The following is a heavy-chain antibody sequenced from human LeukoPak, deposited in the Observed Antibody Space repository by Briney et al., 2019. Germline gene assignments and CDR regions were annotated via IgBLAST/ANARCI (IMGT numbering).Heavy chain of an antibody. CDR1: GGSISSSSYY. V-gene: IGHV4-39*01. D-gene: IGHD3/OR15-3a*01. Sequence: PSETLSLTCTVSGGSISSSSYYWGWIRQPPGKGLEWIGSIYYSGNTYYNASLKSQVSISIDTSKNQFSLRLTSVTAADTAVYYCARQTGSGLFILPGGQGTLVTVSS. CDR3: ARQTGSGLFILP. J-gene: IGHJ4*02. CDR2: IYYSGNT.